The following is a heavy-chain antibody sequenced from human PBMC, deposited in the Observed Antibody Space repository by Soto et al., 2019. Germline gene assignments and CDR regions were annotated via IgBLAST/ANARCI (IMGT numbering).Heavy chain of an antibody. J-gene: IGHJ4*02. V-gene: IGHV1-24*01. CDR1: GYTLTELS. CDR2: FDPEDGET. CDR3: ATFYDSSGYSIDY. Sequence: ASVKVSCKVSGYTLTELSMHWVRQAPGRGLEWMGGFDPEDGETIYAQKFQGRVTMTEDTSTDTAYMELSSLRSEDTAVYYCATFYDSSGYSIDYWGQGTLVTVSS. D-gene: IGHD3-22*01.